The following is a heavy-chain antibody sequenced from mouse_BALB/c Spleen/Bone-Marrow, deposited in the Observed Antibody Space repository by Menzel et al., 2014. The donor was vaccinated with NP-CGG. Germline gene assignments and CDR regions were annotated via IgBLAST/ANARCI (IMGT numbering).Heavy chain of an antibody. Sequence: QVQLQQSGPELVKPGASVKMSCKASGYTFTSYYIHWVKQRPGQGLEWIGWIYPGDGSTKYNEKFKGKTTLTADKSSSTDYMLLSSLTSEDSAIYFCARGGGMDYWGQGTSVTVSS. CDR1: GYTFTSYY. CDR2: IYPGDGST. V-gene: IGHV1S56*01. CDR3: ARGGGMDY. J-gene: IGHJ4*01.